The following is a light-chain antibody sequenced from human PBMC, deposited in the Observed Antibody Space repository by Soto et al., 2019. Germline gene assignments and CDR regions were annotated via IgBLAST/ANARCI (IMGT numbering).Light chain of an antibody. J-gene: IGLJ1*01. Sequence: HCALTQPASVSGSPGQSITISWTGTSSDVGGYNYVSWYQQHPGKAPKLMIYDVSNRPSGVSNRFSGSKSGNTASLTISGLQAEDEADYYCSSYTSSSTYVFGTGTKVTVL. V-gene: IGLV2-14*01. CDR3: SSYTSSSTYV. CDR1: SSDVGGYNY. CDR2: DVS.